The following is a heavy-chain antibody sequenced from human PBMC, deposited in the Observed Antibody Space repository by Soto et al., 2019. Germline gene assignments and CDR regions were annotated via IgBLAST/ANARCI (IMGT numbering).Heavy chain of an antibody. D-gene: IGHD2-21*02. CDR2: IYHSGST. CDR1: GGSISSGGYS. CDR3: ARGLYGAFDI. Sequence: SETLSLTCAVSGGSISSGGYSWSWIRQPPGKGLEWIGYIYHSGSTYYNPSLKSRVTISVDRSKNQFSLKLSSVTAADTAVYYCARGLYGAFDIWGQGTMVTVSS. J-gene: IGHJ3*02. V-gene: IGHV4-30-2*01.